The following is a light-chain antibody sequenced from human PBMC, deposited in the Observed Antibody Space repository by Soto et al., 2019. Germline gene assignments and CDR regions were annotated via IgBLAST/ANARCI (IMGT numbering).Light chain of an antibody. Sequence: EIVLTQSPATLSLSPGERATLSCRASQSISNYLAWFQQKPGQAPRLLIYDASNRATGIPARFSGSGSGTDFTLTLRSLEPEDFAVYYCQRRSSWPLLTFGGGTKVEI. CDR3: QRRSSWPLLT. J-gene: IGKJ4*01. V-gene: IGKV3-11*01. CDR1: QSISNY. CDR2: DAS.